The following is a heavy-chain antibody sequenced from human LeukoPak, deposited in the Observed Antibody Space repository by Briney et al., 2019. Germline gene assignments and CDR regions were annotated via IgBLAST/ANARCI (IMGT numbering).Heavy chain of an antibody. CDR1: GFTFSSYA. Sequence: GGSLRLSCAASGFTFSSYAMHWVRQAPGKGLEWVAVISYDGSNKYYADSVKGRFTISRDNSKNTLYLQMNSLRAEDTAVYYCAAGLPYITMIWGQGTLVTVSS. V-gene: IGHV3-30-3*01. J-gene: IGHJ4*02. CDR2: ISYDGSNK. CDR3: AAGLPYITMI. D-gene: IGHD3-22*01.